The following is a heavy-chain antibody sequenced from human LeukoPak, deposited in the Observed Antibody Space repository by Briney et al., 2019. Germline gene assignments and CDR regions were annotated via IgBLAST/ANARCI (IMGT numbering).Heavy chain of an antibody. CDR3: TKDMDPGGINV. CDR2: FSLDSDNV. D-gene: IGHD2-2*03. J-gene: IGHJ6*02. CDR1: GFTFHEKYA. Sequence: GGSLRLSCGASGFTFHEKYAMHWVRQAPGKGLEWVSGFSLDSDNVGYADSVRGRFTVSRDRAKNSLYLQMNHLRPEDTALYFCTKDMDPGGINVWGQGTTVIVSS. V-gene: IGHV3-9*01.